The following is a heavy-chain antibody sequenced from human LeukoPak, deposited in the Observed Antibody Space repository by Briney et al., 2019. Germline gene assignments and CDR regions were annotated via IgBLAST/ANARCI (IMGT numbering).Heavy chain of an antibody. CDR2: ISYDGSNK. CDR1: GFTFSSYA. CDR3: ARDWNVY. V-gene: IGHV3-30*04. Sequence: GGSLRLSCAASGFTFSSYAMHWVRQAPGKGLEWVAVISYDGSNKYYADSVKGRFTISRDNSKNTLYLQVNSLRAEDTAVYYCARDWNVYWGQGTLVTVSS. J-gene: IGHJ4*02. D-gene: IGHD1-1*01.